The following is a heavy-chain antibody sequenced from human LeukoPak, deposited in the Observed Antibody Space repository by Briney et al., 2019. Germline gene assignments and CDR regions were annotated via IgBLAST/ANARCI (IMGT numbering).Heavy chain of an antibody. Sequence: PGGTLRLSCAASGFTFSSYGMNWVRQAPGKGLEWVSGISGNGGSTYYADSVKGRFTISRDNSKNTLYLQMNSLRAEDTAVYYCAKDYSGVGATTSLDAFDIWGQGTMVTVSS. CDR1: GFTFSSYG. J-gene: IGHJ3*02. V-gene: IGHV3-23*01. D-gene: IGHD1-26*01. CDR2: ISGNGGST. CDR3: AKDYSGVGATTSLDAFDI.